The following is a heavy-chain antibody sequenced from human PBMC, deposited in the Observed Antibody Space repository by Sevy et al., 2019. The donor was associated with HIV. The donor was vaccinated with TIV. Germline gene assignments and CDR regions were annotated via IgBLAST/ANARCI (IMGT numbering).Heavy chain of an antibody. CDR3: TRDPDDYYGSGSYSLFDY. Sequence: GGYLRLSCTASGFTFGDYAMSWFRQAPGKGLEWVGFIRSKAYGGTTEYAASVKGRFTISRDDSKSIAYLQMNSLKTEDTAVYYCTRDPDDYYGSGSYSLFDYWGQGTLVTVSS. V-gene: IGHV3-49*03. CDR1: GFTFGDYA. CDR2: IRSKAYGGTT. D-gene: IGHD3-10*01. J-gene: IGHJ4*02.